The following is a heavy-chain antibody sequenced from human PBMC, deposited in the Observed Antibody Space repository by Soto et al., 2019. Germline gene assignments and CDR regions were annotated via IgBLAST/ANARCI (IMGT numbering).Heavy chain of an antibody. CDR1: GFSLSNAGLV. V-gene: IGHV2-26*04. CDR3: ASTYSTSWYWFDP. CDR2: IFSNDEK. J-gene: IGHJ5*02. D-gene: IGHD6-13*01. Sequence: QVTVKESGPVLVKPTETLTLTCTVSGFSLSNAGLVVSWIRQPPGKALEWLAHIFSNDEKSYSTSLKSRLTISKDTSNSQVVLTMTNIDPVDTATYYCASTYSTSWYWFDPWCQGTMVTVSS.